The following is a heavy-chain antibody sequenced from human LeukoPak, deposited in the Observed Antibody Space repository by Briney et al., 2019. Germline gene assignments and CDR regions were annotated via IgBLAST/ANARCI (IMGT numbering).Heavy chain of an antibody. Sequence: QAGGSLCLSCAVSGFTFSSHAMSWVRQAPGKGLEWVSGISISGDTTYYADSVKGRFTISRDNSKNTVYLQMSNLRVEDTAIYYCANEEVPNENWGQGKLVTVSS. CDR1: GFTFSSHA. J-gene: IGHJ1*01. D-gene: IGHD4/OR15-4a*01. CDR3: ANEEVPNEN. V-gene: IGHV3-23*01. CDR2: ISISGDTT.